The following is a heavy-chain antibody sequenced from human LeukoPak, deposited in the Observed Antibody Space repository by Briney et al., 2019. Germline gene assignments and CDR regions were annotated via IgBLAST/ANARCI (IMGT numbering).Heavy chain of an antibody. D-gene: IGHD4-17*01. CDR1: GGSISSSSYY. V-gene: IGHV4-39*01. J-gene: IGHJ4*02. Sequence: TTSETLSLTCTVSGGSISSSSYYWGWIRQPPGKGLEWIGSIYYSGSTYYNPSLKSRVTISVDTSKNQFSLKLSSVTAADTAVYYCARYGLSPLLSFDYWGQGTLVTVSS. CDR3: ARYGLSPLLSFDY. CDR2: IYYSGST.